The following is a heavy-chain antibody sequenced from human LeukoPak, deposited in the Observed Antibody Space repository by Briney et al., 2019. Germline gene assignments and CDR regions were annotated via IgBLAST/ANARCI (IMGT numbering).Heavy chain of an antibody. J-gene: IGHJ2*01. V-gene: IGHV4-61*01. D-gene: IGHD1-26*01. CDR1: GGSVSSGSYY. CDR2: IYYSGST. CDR3: ARDLVVGATYWYFDL. Sequence: PSETLSLTCTVSGGSVSSGSYYWSWIRQPPGKGLEGIGYIYYSGSTNYNPSLKSRVTISVDTPKNQFSLKLSSVTAADTAVYYCARDLVVGATYWYFDLWGRGTLVTVSS.